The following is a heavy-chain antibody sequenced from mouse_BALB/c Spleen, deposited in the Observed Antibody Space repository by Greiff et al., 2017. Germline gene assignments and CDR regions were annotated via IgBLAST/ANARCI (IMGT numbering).Heavy chain of an antibody. D-gene: IGHD2-4*01. Sequence: EVMLVESGGGLVKLGGSLKLSCAASGFTFSSYYMSWVRQTPEKRLELVAAINSNGGSTYYPDTVKGRFTISRDNAKNTLYLQMSSLKSEDTALYYCARQEGSRIYYDYDEAGFDYWGQGTTLTVSS. V-gene: IGHV5-6-2*01. CDR3: ARQEGSRIYYDYDEAGFDY. CDR1: GFTFSSYY. CDR2: INSNGGST. J-gene: IGHJ2*01.